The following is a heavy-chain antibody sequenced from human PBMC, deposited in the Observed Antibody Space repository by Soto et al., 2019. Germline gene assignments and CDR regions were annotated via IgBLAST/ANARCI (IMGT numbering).Heavy chain of an antibody. J-gene: IGHJ4*02. CDR1: GGTFSSYA. D-gene: IGHD1-26*01. V-gene: IGHV1-69*13. CDR3: ARDSTVRANTHFQFDY. Sequence: SVKVSCKASGGTFSSYAISWVRQAPGQGLEWMGGIIPIFGTANYAQKFQGRVTITADESTSTAYMELSSLRSEDTAVYYCARDSTVRANTHFQFDYWGQGTLVTVSS. CDR2: IIPIFGTA.